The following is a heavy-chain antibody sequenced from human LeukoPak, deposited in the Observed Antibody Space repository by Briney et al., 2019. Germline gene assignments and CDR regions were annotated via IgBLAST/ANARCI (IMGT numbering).Heavy chain of an antibody. CDR3: AVPHRIALDY. V-gene: IGHV3-30*04. CDR2: ISYDGSNK. Sequence: GGSLRLSCAASGFTFSSYAMHWVRQAPGKGLEWVAVISYDGSNKYYADSVKGRFTISRDNSKNTLYLQMNSLRAEDTAVYYCAVPHRIALDYWGQGTLVTVSS. J-gene: IGHJ4*02. D-gene: IGHD6-13*01. CDR1: GFTFSSYA.